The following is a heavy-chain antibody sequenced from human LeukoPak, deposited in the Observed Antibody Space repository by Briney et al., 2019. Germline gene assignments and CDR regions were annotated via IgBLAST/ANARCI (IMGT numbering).Heavy chain of an antibody. CDR2: ITSSGDS. D-gene: IGHD6-19*01. Sequence: GGSLRLSCVVSRFTFRNFAMSWVRQAPGKGLEWVSAITSSGDSFHADSVKGRFTISRDNSKNTLYLQMNSLRAEDTAVYYCAKDKQQWLVPHYFDYWGQGTLVTVSS. J-gene: IGHJ4*02. V-gene: IGHV3-23*01. CDR3: AKDKQQWLVPHYFDY. CDR1: RFTFRNFA.